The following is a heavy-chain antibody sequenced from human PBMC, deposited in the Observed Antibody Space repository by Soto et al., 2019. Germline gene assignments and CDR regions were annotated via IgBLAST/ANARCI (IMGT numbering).Heavy chain of an antibody. V-gene: IGHV1-2*04. CDR2: INPNSGGT. Sequence: QVQLVQSGAEVKKPGASVKVSCKASGYTFTGYYMHWVRQAPGQGLEWMGWINPNSGGTNYAQKFQGWVTMTRDTSISTAYMELSRLRSDDTAVYYCARDGGYGDYVGNWFDPWGQGTLVTVSS. D-gene: IGHD4-17*01. CDR1: GYTFTGYY. CDR3: ARDGGYGDYVGNWFDP. J-gene: IGHJ5*02.